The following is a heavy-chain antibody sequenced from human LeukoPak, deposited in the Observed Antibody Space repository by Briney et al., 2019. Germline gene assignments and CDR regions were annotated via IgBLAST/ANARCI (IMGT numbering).Heavy chain of an antibody. V-gene: IGHV3-23*01. D-gene: IGHD5-12*01. Sequence: GSLRLSCAASGFTFSSSSISWVRQAPGKGLEWASAITDAVGSTHYADSVKGRFTISSDNSKNTVYLQMNSLRPEDMAVYYCAKEIFSGLLYIDYWGQGTLVTVSS. CDR2: ITDAVGST. J-gene: IGHJ4*02. CDR1: GFTFSSSS. CDR3: AKEIFSGLLYIDY.